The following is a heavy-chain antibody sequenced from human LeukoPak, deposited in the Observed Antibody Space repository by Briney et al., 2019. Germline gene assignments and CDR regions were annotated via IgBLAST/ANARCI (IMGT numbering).Heavy chain of an antibody. CDR2: IYYSGST. V-gene: IGHV4-59*08. J-gene: IGHJ3*02. D-gene: IGHD6-13*01. Sequence: SETLSLTCTVSGGSISSYYWSWIRRPPGKGLEWIGYIYYSGSTNYNPSLKSRVTISVDTSKNQFSLKLSSVTAADTAVYYCARAKALQGIAAAGADAFDIWGQGTMVTVSS. CDR3: ARAKALQGIAAAGADAFDI. CDR1: GGSISSYY.